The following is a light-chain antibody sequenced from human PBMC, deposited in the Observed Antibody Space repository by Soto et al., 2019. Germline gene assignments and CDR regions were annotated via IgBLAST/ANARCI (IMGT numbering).Light chain of an antibody. Sequence: QSVLTQPAYVSGSPGQSITISCTGTSSDVGGYNYVSWYQQHPGQVPKLTIYEVTNRPSGVSSLFSGSKSGNTASLTISGLQAEDEADYYCSSYTNSDTWVFGGGTKLTVL. CDR1: SSDVGGYNY. CDR3: SSYTNSDTWV. CDR2: EVT. J-gene: IGLJ3*02. V-gene: IGLV2-14*01.